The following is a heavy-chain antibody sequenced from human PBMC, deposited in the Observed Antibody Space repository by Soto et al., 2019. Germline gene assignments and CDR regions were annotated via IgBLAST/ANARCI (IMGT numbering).Heavy chain of an antibody. CDR2: IYHSGST. J-gene: IGHJ5*02. D-gene: IGHD3-10*02. V-gene: IGHV4-4*02. Sequence: QVQLQESGPGLVKPSGTLSLTCAVSSGSISSSNWWSWVRQPPGKGLEWIGEIYHSGSTNYNPSLRSRVTISVDKSKNQFSLKLSSVTAADTAVYYCARAVSLFGELLSWFDPWGQGTLVTVSS. CDR3: ARAVSLFGELLSWFDP. CDR1: SGSISSSNW.